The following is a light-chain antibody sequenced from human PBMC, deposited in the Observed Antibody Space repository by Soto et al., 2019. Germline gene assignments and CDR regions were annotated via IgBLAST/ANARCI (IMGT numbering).Light chain of an antibody. CDR1: QSISSD. CDR3: QQYNNWPRT. V-gene: IGKV3-15*01. CDR2: DAS. J-gene: IGKJ1*01. Sequence: EIVMTQSPVTLSVSPGETATLSCRASQSISSDLAWLQQKPGQSPRLLIYDASTRATGIPARFSGSGSGTEFTLTISSLQSEDFAVYECQQYNNWPRTFGLGTKVDIK.